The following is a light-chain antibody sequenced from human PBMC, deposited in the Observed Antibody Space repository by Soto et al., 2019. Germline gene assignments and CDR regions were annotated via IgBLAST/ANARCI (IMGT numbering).Light chain of an antibody. CDR1: QSSTNY. V-gene: IGKV1-39*01. CDR3: QQSYNAPRT. Sequence: DIQMTQSPSSLSASLGDRVTITCRASQSSTNYLSWYQQKPGKAPELLIYDSSTLRIGVPSRFSYSGSGTDFTLTISSLQPEDFATYYCQQSYNAPRTFGQGTKLGIE. J-gene: IGKJ2*01. CDR2: DSS.